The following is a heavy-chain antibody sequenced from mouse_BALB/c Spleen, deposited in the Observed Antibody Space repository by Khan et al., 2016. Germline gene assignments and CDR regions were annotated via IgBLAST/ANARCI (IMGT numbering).Heavy chain of an antibody. J-gene: IGHJ3*01. CDR2: ISYSGST. CDR1: GYSITSDYA. Sequence: VQLQESGPGLVKPSQSLSLTCTVTGYSITSDYAWNWIRQFPGNKLEWMGYISYSGSTSYNPSLKSRISITRDTSKNQFFLQLNSVTTEDTATYYCAGYYGSSYVGWFAYWGQGTLVTVSA. V-gene: IGHV3-2*02. CDR3: AGYYGSSYVGWFAY. D-gene: IGHD1-1*01.